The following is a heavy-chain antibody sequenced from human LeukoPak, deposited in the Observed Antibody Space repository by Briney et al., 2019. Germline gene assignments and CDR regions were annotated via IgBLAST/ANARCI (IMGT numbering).Heavy chain of an antibody. CDR2: GHYTGSS. V-gene: IGHV4-59*08. Sequence: SETLSLTCTVSGASISSYYWSWIRLPPGKGLEWIGFGHYTGSSNYNPSLKSRVTISVDTSKSQFSLKLSSVTAADTAVYYCARHDNRGYYSLHYWGREPWSPSP. D-gene: IGHD3-22*01. J-gene: IGHJ4*02. CDR1: GASISSYY. CDR3: ARHDNRGYYSLHY.